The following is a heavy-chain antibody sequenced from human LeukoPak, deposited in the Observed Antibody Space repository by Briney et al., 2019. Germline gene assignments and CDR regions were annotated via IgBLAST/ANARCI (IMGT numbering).Heavy chain of an antibody. CDR2: IYYSGST. D-gene: IGHD6-6*01. V-gene: IGHV4-30-4*08. CDR3: ARAHSSSGGVDY. Sequence: PTQTLSLTCTVSGGSISSGDYYWSWIRQPPGKGLGWIGYIYYSGSTYSNPSFKSRVTILVDTSKNQYSLKLSSVTAADTAVYYCARAHSSSGGVDYWGQGTLVTVSS. J-gene: IGHJ4*02. CDR1: GGSISSGDYY.